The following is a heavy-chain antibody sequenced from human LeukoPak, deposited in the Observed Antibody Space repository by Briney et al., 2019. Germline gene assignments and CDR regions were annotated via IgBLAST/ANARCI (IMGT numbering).Heavy chain of an antibody. CDR1: GGSVSSGSYY. V-gene: IGHV4-61*01. CDR3: ARDRYYGSGSYYIQTPPDAFDI. Sequence: SETLSLTCTVSGGSVSSGSYYRSWIRQPPGKGLEWIGYIYYSGSTNYNPSLKSRVTISVDTSKNQFSLKLSSVTAADTAVYYCARDRYYGSGSYYIQTPPDAFDIWGQGTMVTVSS. J-gene: IGHJ3*02. D-gene: IGHD3-10*01. CDR2: IYYSGST.